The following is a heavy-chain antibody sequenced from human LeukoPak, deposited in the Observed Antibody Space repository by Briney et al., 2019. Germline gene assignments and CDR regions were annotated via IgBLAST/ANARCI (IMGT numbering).Heavy chain of an antibody. D-gene: IGHD3-22*01. CDR2: FYPGDSDT. Sequence: GESLKISCKGFGYSFTTYWIGWVRQMPGKGLEWMGIFYPGDSDTRYSPSFQGQVTISVDKSISTAYLQWSSLKASDTAMYYCARRFTYYYDTSGSYYADYWGQGTLVTVSS. CDR3: ARRFTYYYDTSGSYYADY. J-gene: IGHJ4*02. V-gene: IGHV5-51*01. CDR1: GYSFTTYW.